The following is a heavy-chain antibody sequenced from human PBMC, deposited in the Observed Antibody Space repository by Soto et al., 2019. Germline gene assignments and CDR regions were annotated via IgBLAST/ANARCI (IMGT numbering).Heavy chain of an antibody. Sequence: SETLSLTCTVSGGSISSYYWSWIRQPPGKGLEWIGYIYYSGSTNYNPSLKSRVTISVDTSKNQFSLKLSSVTATDTAVYYCARRYCSGGSCTDYWGQGTLVTVSS. CDR1: GGSISSYY. V-gene: IGHV4-59*08. D-gene: IGHD2-15*01. J-gene: IGHJ4*02. CDR3: ARRYCSGGSCTDY. CDR2: IYYSGST.